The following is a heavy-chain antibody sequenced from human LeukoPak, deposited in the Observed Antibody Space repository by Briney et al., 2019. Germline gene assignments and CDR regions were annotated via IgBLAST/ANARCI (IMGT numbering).Heavy chain of an antibody. CDR3: ARFGYCSGGSCYSDGWKGPYYYGMDV. Sequence: GGSLRLSCAASGFTFSSYAMHWVRQAPGKGLEWVAVISYDGSNKYYADSVKGRFTISRDNSKNTLYLQMNSLRAEDTAVYYCARFGYCSGGSCYSDGWKGPYYYGMDVWGQGTTVTVSS. V-gene: IGHV3-30*04. CDR2: ISYDGSNK. J-gene: IGHJ6*02. CDR1: GFTFSSYA. D-gene: IGHD2-15*01.